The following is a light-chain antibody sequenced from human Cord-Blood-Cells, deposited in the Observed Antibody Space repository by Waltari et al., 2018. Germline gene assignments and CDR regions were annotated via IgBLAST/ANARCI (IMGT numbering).Light chain of an antibody. J-gene: IGKJ4*01. V-gene: IGKV1-33*01. CDR2: DAS. CDR3: QQYDNLPLT. CDR1: QDISNS. Sequence: DIQMTQSPSSLSASVGDRVTLTCQASQDISNSLNWYQQKPGKAPKLLIYDASNLETGVPSRFRGSCSGKDFTFTISSLQPEDIATYYGQQYDNLPLTFGGGTKVEIK.